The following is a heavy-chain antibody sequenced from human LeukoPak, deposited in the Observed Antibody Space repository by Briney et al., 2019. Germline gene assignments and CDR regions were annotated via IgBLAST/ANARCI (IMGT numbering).Heavy chain of an antibody. CDR1: GFTFSSYS. D-gene: IGHD3-16*02. V-gene: IGHV3-48*04. J-gene: IGHJ4*02. CDR3: ASLNVWGSYRYTDIDY. Sequence: GGSLRLSCAASGFTFSSYSMNWVRQAPGKGLQRVSYISSSRSTIYYADSVQGRFTISRDNAKNSLYLQMNSLRAEDTAVYYCASLNVWGSYRYTDIDYWGQGTLVTVSS. CDR2: ISSSRSTI.